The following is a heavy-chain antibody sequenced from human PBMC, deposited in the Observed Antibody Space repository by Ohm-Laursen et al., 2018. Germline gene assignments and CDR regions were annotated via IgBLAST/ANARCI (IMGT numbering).Heavy chain of an antibody. CDR2: VSYDGTTQ. CDR3: AKEITQYTSDWYFAL. CDR1: GLTVSTNY. Sequence: SLRLSCAASGLTVSTNYMTWVRQAPGEGLEWVAVVSYDGTTQYYADSVKGRFTISRDNSKNTLYLQINSLRSEDTAVYYCAKEITQYTSDWYFALWGRGTLVTVSS. D-gene: IGHD6-19*01. V-gene: IGHV3-30*18. J-gene: IGHJ2*01.